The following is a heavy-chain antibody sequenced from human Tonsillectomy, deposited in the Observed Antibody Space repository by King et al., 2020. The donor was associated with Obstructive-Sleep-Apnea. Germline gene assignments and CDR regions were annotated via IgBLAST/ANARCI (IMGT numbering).Heavy chain of an antibody. CDR2: ISVSTNT. CDR3: ARSSLHDTSGSYFSLHFNH. CDR1: GFTFSRYG. Sequence: VQLVQSGGGSVQPGGSLRLSCAASGFTFSRYGMGWVRQAPGKGLEWVSLISVSTNTYYADSVKGRFTISRDNSKNALNLQMNSLRAEDSAAYYCARSSLHDTSGSYFSLHFNHWGQGTLVTVSS. D-gene: IGHD3-10*01. J-gene: IGHJ5*02. V-gene: IGHV3-23*04.